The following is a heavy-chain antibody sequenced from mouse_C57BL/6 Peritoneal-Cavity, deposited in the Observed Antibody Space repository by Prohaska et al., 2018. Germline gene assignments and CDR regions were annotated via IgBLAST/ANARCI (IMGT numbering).Heavy chain of an antibody. J-gene: IGHJ1*03. CDR3: TRGGDGSSYGYFDV. V-gene: IGHV1-15*01. Sequence: QVQLQQSGAELVRPGASVTLSCKASVYTFTDYEMHWVKQTPVHGLEWIGAIDPETGGTAYNQKFKGKAILTADKSSSTAYMELRSLTSEDSAVYYCTRGGDGSSYGYFDVWGTGTTVTVSS. CDR1: VYTFTDYE. CDR2: IDPETGGT. D-gene: IGHD1-1*01.